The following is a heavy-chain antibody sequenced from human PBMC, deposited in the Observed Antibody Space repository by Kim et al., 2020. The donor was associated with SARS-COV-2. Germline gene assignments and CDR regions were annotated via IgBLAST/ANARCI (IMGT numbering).Heavy chain of an antibody. J-gene: IGHJ4*02. CDR3: ARHSPGQLDY. CDR1: GFIFCGYW. Sequence: GGSLRLSCAASGFIFCGYWMSWVRQAPGKGLEWVANIKQDGSEKFYVDSVKGRFTISRDNAKNSLYLQMNSLRAEDTAIYYCARHSPGQLDYWGQGTLVTVSS. D-gene: IGHD6-13*01. CDR2: IKQDGSEK. V-gene: IGHV3-7*01.